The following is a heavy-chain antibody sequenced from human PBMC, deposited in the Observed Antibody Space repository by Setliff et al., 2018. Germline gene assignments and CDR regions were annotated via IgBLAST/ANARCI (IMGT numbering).Heavy chain of an antibody. V-gene: IGHV3-23*01. D-gene: IGHD2-8*01. CDR2: VTQGGYQ. CDR1: GFNFGDYS. CDR3: AKDRVNDGVWDFDS. J-gene: IGHJ4*02. Sequence: GGSLRLSCETSGFNFGDYSMAWVRQAPGKGLQWVSGVTQGGYQYHAESVKGRFTISRDNTKSSVYLKMNNLRVEDTAIYYCAKDRVNDGVWDFDSWGQGTQVTVSS.